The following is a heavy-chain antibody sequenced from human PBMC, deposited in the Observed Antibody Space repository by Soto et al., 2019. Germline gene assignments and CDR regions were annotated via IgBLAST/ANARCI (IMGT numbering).Heavy chain of an antibody. V-gene: IGHV3-23*01. Sequence: EVQLLESGGGLVQPGGSLRLSCAASGFTFGNYSFSWVREAPGKGLEWVSVISGGGDATYYPDSVKGRFTTSRDNSTNTVYLQTHSLTAADTPVYYGAKTSLASIPLPALSYFDYRGQGTLVTVSS. CDR2: ISGGGDAT. D-gene: IGHD1-1*01. J-gene: IGHJ4*02. CDR3: AKTSLASIPLPALSYFDY. CDR1: GFTFGNYS.